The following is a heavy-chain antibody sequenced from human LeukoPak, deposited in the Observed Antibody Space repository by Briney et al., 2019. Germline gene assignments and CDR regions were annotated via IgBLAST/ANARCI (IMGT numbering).Heavy chain of an antibody. CDR2: IYYSGST. D-gene: IGHD3-16*02. J-gene: IGHJ4*02. Sequence: SETLSLTCAAPCGSISSSNRSWIRQPPGKGLEWIGYIYYSGSTNYNPSLKSRVTISVDTSKNQFSLKLSSVTAADTAVYCCARKHSACGGVIIFYECWGQGTLVTVSS. CDR3: ARKHSACGGVIIFYEC. V-gene: IGHV4-59*08. CDR1: CGSISSSN.